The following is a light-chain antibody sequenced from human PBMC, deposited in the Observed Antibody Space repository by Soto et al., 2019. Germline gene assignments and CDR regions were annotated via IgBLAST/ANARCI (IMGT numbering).Light chain of an antibody. J-gene: IGKJ2*01. V-gene: IGKV1-39*01. CDR3: QQSFSIPYT. CDR2: VAF. CDR1: QTIDNN. Sequence: DIQMTQSPSSLSASVGDRVTITCRASQTIDNNLNWYQQKPGKAPRLLIYVAFSLQSGVPSRFSGIGSGTDFTLTISSLQPDDFATYFCQQSFSIPYTFGQGTILEIK.